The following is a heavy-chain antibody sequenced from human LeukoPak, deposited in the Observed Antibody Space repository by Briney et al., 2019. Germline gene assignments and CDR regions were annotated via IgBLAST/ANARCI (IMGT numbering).Heavy chain of an antibody. CDR3: ARGTGTYDFWSGYQFNWFDP. CDR1: GGSISSYY. J-gene: IGHJ5*02. Sequence: SETLSLTCTVSGGSISSYYWSWIRQPPGKGLEWIGYIYYSGGTNYNPSLKSRVTISVDTSKNQFSLKLSSVTAADTAVYYCARGTGTYDFWSGYQFNWFDPWGQGTLVTVSS. D-gene: IGHD3-3*01. V-gene: IGHV4-59*01. CDR2: IYYSGGT.